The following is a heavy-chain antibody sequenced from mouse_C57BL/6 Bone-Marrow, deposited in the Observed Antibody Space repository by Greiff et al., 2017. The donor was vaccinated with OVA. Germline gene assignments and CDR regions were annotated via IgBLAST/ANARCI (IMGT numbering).Heavy chain of an antibody. CDR2: IRNKANNHAT. Sequence: EVKLQESGGGLVQPGGSLKLSCAASGFTFSDAWMDWVRQSPEKGLEWVAEIRNKANNHATYYAESVKGRFTISRDDSKSSVYLQMNSLRAEDTGLYYCTSCYGSSPSYWYFDVWGTGTTVTVSS. CDR3: TSCYGSSPSYWYFDV. J-gene: IGHJ1*03. V-gene: IGHV6-6*01. D-gene: IGHD1-1*01. CDR1: GFTFSDAW.